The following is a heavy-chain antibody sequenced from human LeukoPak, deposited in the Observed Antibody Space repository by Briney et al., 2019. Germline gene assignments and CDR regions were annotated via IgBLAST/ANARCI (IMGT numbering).Heavy chain of an antibody. CDR1: GYTFTSYA. V-gene: IGHV1-3*01. J-gene: IGHJ6*02. CDR3: ARQFLSSSWYYYYGMDV. Sequence: ASVKVSCKASGYTFTSYAMHWVRQAPGQRLEWMGWINAGNGNTKYSQKFQGRVTITRDTSASTAYMELSSLRSEDTAVYYCARQFLSSSWYYYYGMDVWGQGTTVTVSS. D-gene: IGHD6-13*01. CDR2: INAGNGNT.